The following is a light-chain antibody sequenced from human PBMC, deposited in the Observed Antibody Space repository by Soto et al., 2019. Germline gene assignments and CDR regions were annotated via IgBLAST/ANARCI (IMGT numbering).Light chain of an antibody. J-gene: IGKJ1*01. V-gene: IGKV3-20*01. CDR3: QQYGSSQT. CDR2: GAS. Sequence: EIVLTQSPGTLSLSPGERATLSCRASQSVSSNYLAWYQQKLGQAPRLLIYGASSRATGIPDRFSGSGSGTDFTLTISRLEPEDVAVYYCQQYGSSQTFGQGTKVEIK. CDR1: QSVSSNY.